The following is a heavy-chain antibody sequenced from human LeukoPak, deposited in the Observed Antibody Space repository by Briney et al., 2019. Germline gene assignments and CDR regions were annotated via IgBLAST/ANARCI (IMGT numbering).Heavy chain of an antibody. CDR2: ISWNSGSI. V-gene: IGHV3-9*01. D-gene: IGHD1-26*01. CDR1: GFTFDDYA. CDR3: AKGIHSGSFDAFDI. J-gene: IGHJ3*02. Sequence: GGSLRLSCAASGFTFDDYAMPWVRQAPGKGLGWVSGISWNSGSISYADSVKGRFTISRDNAKNSLYLQMNSPRAEDTALYYCAKGIHSGSFDAFDIWGQGTMVTVSS.